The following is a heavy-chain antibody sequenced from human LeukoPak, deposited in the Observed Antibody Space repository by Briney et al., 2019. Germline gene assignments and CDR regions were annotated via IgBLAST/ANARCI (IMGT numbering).Heavy chain of an antibody. CDR3: ARDQGPKGQQLVDY. Sequence: SVKVSCKASGGTFSSYAISWVRQAPGQGLEWMGRIIPIFGTANYAQKFQGRVTITADKSTSTAYMELSSLRSEDTAVYYCARDQGPKGQQLVDYWGQGTLVTVSS. V-gene: IGHV1-69*06. J-gene: IGHJ4*02. CDR2: IIPIFGTA. CDR1: GGTFSSYA. D-gene: IGHD6-13*01.